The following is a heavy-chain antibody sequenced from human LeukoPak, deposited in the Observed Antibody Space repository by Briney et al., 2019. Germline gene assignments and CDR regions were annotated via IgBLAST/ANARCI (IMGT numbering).Heavy chain of an antibody. CDR3: ARDPRHRLVWFGEETHYYYMDV. Sequence: ASVKVSCKASGYSFTDYYMHWVRQAPGQGLEWMGWISAYNGKTNYEQKLQGRVTMTRDTSTSTAYMELRSLRSDDTAVYYCARDPRHRLVWFGEETHYYYMDVWGKGTTVTISS. CDR1: GYSFTDYY. V-gene: IGHV1-18*04. J-gene: IGHJ6*03. D-gene: IGHD3-10*01. CDR2: ISAYNGKT.